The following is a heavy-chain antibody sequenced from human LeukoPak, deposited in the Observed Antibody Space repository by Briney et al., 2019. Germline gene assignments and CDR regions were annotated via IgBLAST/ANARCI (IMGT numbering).Heavy chain of an antibody. CDR3: ARDFLNYHDSSGYYYLDY. V-gene: IGHV1-46*01. Sequence: GASVKVSCKASGYTFTSYYMHWVRQAPGQGLEWMGIINPSGGSTSYAQKFQGRVTMTRDTSTSTVYMELSSLRSEDTAVYYCARDFLNYHDSSGYYYLDYWGQGTLVTVSS. CDR1: GYTFTSYY. CDR2: INPSGGST. D-gene: IGHD3-22*01. J-gene: IGHJ4*02.